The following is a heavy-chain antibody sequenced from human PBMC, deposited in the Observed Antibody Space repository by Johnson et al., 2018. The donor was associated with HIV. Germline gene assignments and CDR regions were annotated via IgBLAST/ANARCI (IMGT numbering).Heavy chain of an antibody. V-gene: IGHV3-30-3*01. D-gene: IGHD4-17*01. CDR3: ARSMTTVTVAFDI. Sequence: QVLLVESGGGLVQPGGSLRLSCAASGFTFSSYAMHWVRQAPGKGLEWVAVISYDGSNKYYADSVKGRFTISRDNSKNTLYLQMNSLRAEDTAVYYCARSMTTVTVAFDIWGQGTMVTVSS. CDR2: ISYDGSNK. J-gene: IGHJ3*02. CDR1: GFTFSSYA.